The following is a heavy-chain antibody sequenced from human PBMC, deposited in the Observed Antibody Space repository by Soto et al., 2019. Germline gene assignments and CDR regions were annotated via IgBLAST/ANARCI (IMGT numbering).Heavy chain of an antibody. CDR2: ISYDGSNK. CDR3: ARQLERRDSWFDP. V-gene: IGHV3-30-3*01. CDR1: GFTFSSYA. J-gene: IGHJ5*02. Sequence: QVQLVESGGGVVQPGRSLRLSCAASGFTFSSYAMHWVRQAPGKGLEWVAVISYDGSNKYYADSVKGRFTISRDNSKNTLYLQMNSLRAEDTAVYYCARQLERRDSWFDPWGKGTLVTVSS. D-gene: IGHD1-1*01.